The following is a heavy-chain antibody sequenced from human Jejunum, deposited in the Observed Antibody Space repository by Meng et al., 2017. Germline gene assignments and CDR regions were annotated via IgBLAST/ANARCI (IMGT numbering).Heavy chain of an antibody. V-gene: IGHV3-9*01. J-gene: IGHJ5*01. D-gene: IGHD2-15*01. Sequence: SLKISCAASGFTFDDYAMHWVRQAPGKGLEWVSGISWHSAGIGYADSVRGRFTISRDNAKNSLYLQMNSLRDEDTAVYYCARDPRGSQYSIFDSWGQGTLVTVSS. CDR3: ARDPRGSQYSIFDS. CDR1: GFTFDDYA. CDR2: ISWHSAGI.